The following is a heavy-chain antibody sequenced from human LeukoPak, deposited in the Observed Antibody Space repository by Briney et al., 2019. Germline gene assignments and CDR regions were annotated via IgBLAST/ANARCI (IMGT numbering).Heavy chain of an antibody. D-gene: IGHD3-22*01. CDR1: GFTVSSNY. CDR3: ARPYYYDSSGHDAFDI. Sequence: GGSLRLSCAASGFTVSSNYMSWVRQAPGKGLEWVSVIYSGGSTYYADSVKGRFTISRDNSKNTLYPQMNSLRAEDTAVYYCARPYYYDSSGHDAFDIWGQGTMVTVSS. V-gene: IGHV3-53*01. J-gene: IGHJ3*02. CDR2: IYSGGST.